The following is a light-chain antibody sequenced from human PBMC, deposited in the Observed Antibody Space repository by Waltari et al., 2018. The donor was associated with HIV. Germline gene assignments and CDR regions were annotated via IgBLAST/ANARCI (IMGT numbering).Light chain of an antibody. Sequence: QLVLTQSPSVSASLGASVKLTCTLSSGHSHYAIAWHQQQPEKGPRYLMKLNSDGSHNKGDGTPDRFAGSSSGAERYLTISSLQADDEADYYCQTGDTGIQVFGGGTKLTVL. CDR3: QTGDTGIQV. CDR2: LNSDGSH. J-gene: IGLJ3*02. V-gene: IGLV4-69*01. CDR1: SGHSHYA.